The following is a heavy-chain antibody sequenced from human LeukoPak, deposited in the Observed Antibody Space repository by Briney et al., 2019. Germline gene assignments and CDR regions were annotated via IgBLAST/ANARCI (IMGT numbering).Heavy chain of an antibody. CDR2: IYYSGST. Sequence: PSQTLSLTCTVSGGSISSGGYYWSWIRQHPGKGLEWIGYIYYSGSTYYNPSLKSRVTISVDTSKNQFSLKLSSVTAADTAVYYCARGLGYCSGGSCYPPVDYWGQGTLVTVSS. J-gene: IGHJ4*02. CDR3: ARGLGYCSGGSCYPPVDY. CDR1: GGSISSGGYY. V-gene: IGHV4-31*03. D-gene: IGHD2-15*01.